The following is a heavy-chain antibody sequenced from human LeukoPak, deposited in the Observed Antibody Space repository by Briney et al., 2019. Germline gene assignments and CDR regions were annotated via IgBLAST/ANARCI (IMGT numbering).Heavy chain of an antibody. D-gene: IGHD1-26*01. CDR3: ARDTGGSYYIGDY. Sequence: GGSLRLSCAASGFTFSSYAMSWVRQAPGKGLEWVSGISGSGGSTYYADSVKGRFTISRDNSKNTLYLQMNSLRAEDTAVYYCARDTGGSYYIGDYWGQGTLVTVSS. CDR1: GFTFSSYA. V-gene: IGHV3-23*01. CDR2: ISGSGGST. J-gene: IGHJ4*02.